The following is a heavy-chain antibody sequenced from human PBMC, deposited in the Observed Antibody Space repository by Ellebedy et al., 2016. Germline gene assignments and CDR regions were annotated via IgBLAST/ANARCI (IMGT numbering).Heavy chain of an antibody. CDR1: GGSISSTFYY. J-gene: IGHJ4*01. CDR2: VYYSGTT. V-gene: IGHV4-39*07. Sequence: SETLSLTCTVSGGSISSTFYYWGWIRQPPGKGLEWIGSVYYSGTTQYNPSLKRPATISVDTSRDQFSLKMTSVTAADTAIYYCARGFYGINTDFSPGEWGRGTLVTVSS. D-gene: IGHD2/OR15-2a*01. CDR3: ARGFYGINTDFSPGE.